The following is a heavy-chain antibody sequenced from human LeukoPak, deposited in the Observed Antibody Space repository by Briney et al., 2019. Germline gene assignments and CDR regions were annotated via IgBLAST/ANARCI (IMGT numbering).Heavy chain of an antibody. D-gene: IGHD6-13*01. Sequence: GGSLRLSCATSGISITNAWMSWVRQAPGKGLAWVGRIRSNADGGTTDYAAPVKGRFTISRDESKSTLYLHMNSLKTADTAVYYCTRGLGLAAAEPFDFWGQGTLVTVSS. J-gene: IGHJ4*02. V-gene: IGHV3-15*01. CDR1: GISITNAW. CDR2: IRSNADGGTT. CDR3: TRGLGLAAAEPFDF.